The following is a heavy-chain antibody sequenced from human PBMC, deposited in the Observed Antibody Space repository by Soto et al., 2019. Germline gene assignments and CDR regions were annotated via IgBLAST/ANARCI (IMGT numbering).Heavy chain of an antibody. CDR3: ARLRASGWYMGGYLDY. V-gene: IGHV3-11*05. J-gene: IGHJ4*02. CDR2: IVTSSAYT. D-gene: IGHD6-13*01. Sequence: QVQLVESGGGLVKPGGSLRLSCVASGFTFSDYYMGWVRQAPGKGLEYISYIVTSSAYTNYADSVKGRFSISRDNAKNSLNLVMNSLRAEDSGVYYCARLRASGWYMGGYLDYWGLGTQVTVSS. CDR1: GFTFSDYY.